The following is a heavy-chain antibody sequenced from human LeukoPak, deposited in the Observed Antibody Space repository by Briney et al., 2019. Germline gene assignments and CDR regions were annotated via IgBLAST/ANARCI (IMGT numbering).Heavy chain of an antibody. D-gene: IGHD5-24*01. CDR2: IGDSGATI. CDR3: AREAAWEMATNHFDY. Sequence: PGGSLRLSCVASGFTFSNYEMNWVRLAPGKGLEWVSYIGDSGATIYYGDYVRGRFTISRDNAKNSLFLQMNSLRAEDTAVYYCAREAAWEMATNHFDYWGQGTLVTVSS. V-gene: IGHV3-48*03. CDR1: GFTFSNYE. J-gene: IGHJ4*02.